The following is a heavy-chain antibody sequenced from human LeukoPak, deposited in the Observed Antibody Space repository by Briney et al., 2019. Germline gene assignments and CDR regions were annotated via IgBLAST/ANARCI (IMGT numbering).Heavy chain of an antibody. J-gene: IGHJ4*02. CDR2: IDHSGST. V-gene: IGHV4-38-2*02. Sequence: PSETLSLTCAVSGHSISSCYYWGWIRQPPGKGLEWIGSIDHSGSTYYNPSLKSRVIISVDTSKNQFSLRLSSVTAADTAVYYCARDRGWGQFYFHQWGQGGLVTVSS. D-gene: IGHD6-19*01. CDR3: ARDRGWGQFYFHQ. CDR1: GHSISSCYY.